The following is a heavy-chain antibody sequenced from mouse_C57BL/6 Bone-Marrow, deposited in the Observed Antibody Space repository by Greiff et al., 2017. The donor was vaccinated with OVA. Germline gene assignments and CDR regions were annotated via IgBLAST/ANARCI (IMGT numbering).Heavy chain of an antibody. CDR2: IDPSASET. CDR3: ASEGDEEEHLAY. CDR1: GYTFTSYW. Sequence: QVHVKQPGAELVKPGASVKLSCKASGYTFTSYWMHWVKQRPIQGLEWIGNIDPSASETHYNQKFKVKATLTVDKYTSTAYMQLSSLTSEDSAVYYCASEGDEEEHLAYWGQGTQVTVSA. J-gene: IGHJ3*01. V-gene: IGHV1-52*01.